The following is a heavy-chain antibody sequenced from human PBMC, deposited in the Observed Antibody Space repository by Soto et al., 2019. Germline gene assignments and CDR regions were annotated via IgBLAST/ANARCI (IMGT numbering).Heavy chain of an antibody. CDR2: IYYSGST. J-gene: IGHJ5*02. CDR3: ARSVFP. Sequence: PSETLSLTCTVYGGSISSGGYYWSWIRQHPGKDLEWIGYIYYSGSTYYNQSHKSQDTISVDKSKNQFSLKLSSVTAADTAVYYCARSVFPWGQGTLVTVFS. V-gene: IGHV4-31*01. CDR1: GGSISSGGYY.